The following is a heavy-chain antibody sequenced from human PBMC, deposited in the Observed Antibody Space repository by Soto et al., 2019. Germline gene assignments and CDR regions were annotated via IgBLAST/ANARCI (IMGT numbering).Heavy chain of an antibody. D-gene: IGHD3-22*01. V-gene: IGHV3-9*01. CDR1: GFTFDDYV. Sequence: EVQLVESGGGLVKPGRSLRLSCVASGFTFDDYVMHWVRHAPGKGLEWISGLSWNSGSIDYADSVKGRFTISSDNAKNSLLLQMNSLRAEDTDLYYCAKDKSGYPPYYFDYWGQGTRVTVS. CDR3: AKDKSGYPPYYFDY. J-gene: IGHJ4*02. CDR2: LSWNSGSI.